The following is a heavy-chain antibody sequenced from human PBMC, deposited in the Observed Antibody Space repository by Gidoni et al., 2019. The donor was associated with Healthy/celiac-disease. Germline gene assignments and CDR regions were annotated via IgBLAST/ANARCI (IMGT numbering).Heavy chain of an antibody. CDR1: GFTFSSYW. D-gene: IGHD2-15*01. J-gene: IGHJ5*02. V-gene: IGHV3-74*01. CDR3: ARDQCSGGSCYRFDP. CDR2: INSDGSST. Sequence: EVQLVESGGGLVQPGGSLRLSCAASGFTFSSYWMHWVRQAPGKGLVWVSRINSDGSSTSYADSVKGRFTISRDNATNTLYLQMNSLRAEDTAVYYCARDQCSGGSCYRFDPWGQGTLVTVSS.